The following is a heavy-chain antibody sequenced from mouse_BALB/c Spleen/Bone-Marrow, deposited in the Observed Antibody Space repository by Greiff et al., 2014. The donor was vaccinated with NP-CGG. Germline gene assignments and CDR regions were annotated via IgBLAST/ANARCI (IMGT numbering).Heavy chain of an antibody. D-gene: IGHD1-1*01. J-gene: IGHJ2*01. Sequence: VQLKESGPELEKPGASVKISCKASGYSFTDSNMNWVKQSNGKNLEWIGNIDPYYGGTSYSQKFKGKATLTVDKSSSTAYMQLRSLTSEDSAVYYCAKKDYGNSSFDYWGQGTTLTVSS. CDR3: AKKDYGNSSFDY. CDR1: GYSFTDSN. CDR2: IDPYYGGT. V-gene: IGHV1-39*01.